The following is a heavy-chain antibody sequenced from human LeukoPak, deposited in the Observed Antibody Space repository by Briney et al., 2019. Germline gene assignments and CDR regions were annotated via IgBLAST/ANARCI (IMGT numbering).Heavy chain of an antibody. Sequence: GESLKISCKGSGYHFPSYWIGWVRQMPGQGLEWMGIISPDDSDTKYSPSFQGQVTISADKSINTVYLQWSSLKASDTAIYYCVRRGGGSFXXGWFDPWGQGTLVTVSS. D-gene: IGHD2-15*01. CDR1: GYHFPSYW. CDR2: ISPDDSDT. CDR3: VRRGGGSFXXGWFDP. V-gene: IGHV5-51*01. J-gene: IGHJ5*02.